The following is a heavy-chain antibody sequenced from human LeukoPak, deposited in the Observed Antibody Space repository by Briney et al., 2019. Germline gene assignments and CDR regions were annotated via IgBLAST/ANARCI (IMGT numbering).Heavy chain of an antibody. CDR2: IIPILGIA. V-gene: IGHV1-69*04. Sequence: SVKVSCKASGGTFSSYAISWVRQAPGQGLEWIGRIIPILGIANYAQKFQGRVTITADKSTSTAYMELSSLRSEDTAVYYCAYIVVVTATTFDYWGQGTLVTVSS. J-gene: IGHJ4*02. D-gene: IGHD2-21*02. CDR3: AYIVVVTATTFDY. CDR1: GGTFSSYA.